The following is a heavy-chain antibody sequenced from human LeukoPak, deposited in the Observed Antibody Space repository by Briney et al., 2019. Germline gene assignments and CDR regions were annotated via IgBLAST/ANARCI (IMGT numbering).Heavy chain of an antibody. CDR3: ARPQIYCSSTSCHTPGYYYYGMDV. V-gene: IGHV1-69*13. CDR1: GGTFSSYA. J-gene: IGHJ6*02. Sequence: SVKVSCKASGGTFSSYAISWVRQAPGQGLEWMGGIIPIFGTANYAQKFQGRVTITADESTSTAYMELSSLRSEDTAAYYCARPQIYCSSTSCHTPGYYYYGMDVWGQGTTVTVSS. D-gene: IGHD2-2*01. CDR2: IIPIFGTA.